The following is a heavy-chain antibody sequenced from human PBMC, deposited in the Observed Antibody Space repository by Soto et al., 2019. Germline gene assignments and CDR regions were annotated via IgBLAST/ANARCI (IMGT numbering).Heavy chain of an antibody. CDR1: GGSISSGGYY. CDR3: ARDSGCDAFDI. D-gene: IGHD3-22*01. V-gene: IGHV4-31*03. J-gene: IGHJ3*02. Sequence: ASKTLSLTCTVSGGSISSGGYYWSWIRQHPGKGLEWIGYIYYSGSTYYNPSLKSRVTISVDTSKNQFSLKLSSVTAADTAVYYCARDSGCDAFDIWGQGTMVTVSS. CDR2: IYYSGST.